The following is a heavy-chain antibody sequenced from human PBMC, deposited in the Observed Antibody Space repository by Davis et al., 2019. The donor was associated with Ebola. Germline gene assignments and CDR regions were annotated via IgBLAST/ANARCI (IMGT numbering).Heavy chain of an antibody. D-gene: IGHD6-6*01. V-gene: IGHV3-43*02. CDR1: GFTFDDSA. CDR3: AKEITARFGFYYYGMDV. Sequence: GESLKISCAASGFTFDDSAMHWVRQVPGKGLEWVSLIKDDGSHTLYADSVKGRFTISRDNAKNSLYLQMNSLRAEDTALYYCAKEITARFGFYYYGMDVWGQGTTVTVSS. CDR2: IKDDGSHT. J-gene: IGHJ6*02.